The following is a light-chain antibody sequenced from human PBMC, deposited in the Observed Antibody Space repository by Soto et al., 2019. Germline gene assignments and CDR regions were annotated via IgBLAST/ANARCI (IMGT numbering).Light chain of an antibody. CDR2: GAS. J-gene: IGKJ2*01. CDR3: QHYGNSPT. CDR1: QSVSSSS. V-gene: IGKV3-20*01. Sequence: EIVLTQFPGTLSLSPGERATLSCRASQSVSSSSLAWFQQKPGQAPRLLIYGASSRATGIPDRFSGRGSGTDFTLTISRLEPEDFAVYYCQHYGNSPTFGQGAKLDIK.